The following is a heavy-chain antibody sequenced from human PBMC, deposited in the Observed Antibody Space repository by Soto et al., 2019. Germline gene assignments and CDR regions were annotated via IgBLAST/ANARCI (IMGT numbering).Heavy chain of an antibody. CDR3: ARDLDGSGSYYTGY. V-gene: IGHV1-18*01. CDR1: GYIFITYG. Sequence: QVQLVQSGAEVKKPGASVKVSCKASGYIFITYGISWVRQAPGRGLEWMGRISTYNGNTNYAQNLRGRVTMTADTSTNTAYMELRSLRSDDTAVYYCARDLDGSGSYYTGYWGPGTLVTVSS. CDR2: ISTYNGNT. D-gene: IGHD3-10*01. J-gene: IGHJ4*02.